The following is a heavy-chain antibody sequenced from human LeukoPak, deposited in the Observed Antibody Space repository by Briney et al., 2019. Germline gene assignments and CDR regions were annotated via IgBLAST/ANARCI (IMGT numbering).Heavy chain of an antibody. CDR1: GFTFSSYA. Sequence: PGGSLRLSCAASGFTFSSYAMHWVRQAPGKGLEWVAVISYDGSNKYYADSVKGRFTISRDNSKNTLYLQMNSLRAEDTAVYYCARDHLRRAGGAGSYYYYYYYMDVWGKGTTVTVSS. D-gene: IGHD1-14*01. CDR2: ISYDGSNK. J-gene: IGHJ6*03. CDR3: ARDHLRRAGGAGSYYYYYYYMDV. V-gene: IGHV3-30*04.